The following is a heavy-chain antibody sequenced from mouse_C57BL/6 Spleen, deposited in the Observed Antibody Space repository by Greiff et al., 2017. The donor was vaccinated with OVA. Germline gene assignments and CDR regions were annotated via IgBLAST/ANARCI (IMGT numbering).Heavy chain of an antibody. J-gene: IGHJ4*01. D-gene: IGHD1-1*01. CDR2: IYPRDGST. CDR3: AVMNHYYGSSRCAIDY. Sequence: QVQLQQSDAELVKPGASVKISCKVSGYTFTDHTIHWMKQRPEQGLEWVGYIYPRDGSTKYNEKFKGKATLTADKSSSTAYMQLNSLTSEDSAVYVCAVMNHYYGSSRCAIDYWGQGTSVTVSS. CDR1: GYTFTDHT. V-gene: IGHV1-78*01.